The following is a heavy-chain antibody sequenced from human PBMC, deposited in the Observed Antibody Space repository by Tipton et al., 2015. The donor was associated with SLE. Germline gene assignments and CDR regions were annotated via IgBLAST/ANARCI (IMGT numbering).Heavy chain of an antibody. CDR1: GGSFNTYA. CDR3: GRGDF. D-gene: IGHD3-10*01. CDR2: IIPIIGIT. Sequence: QSGPEVKKPGSSVRVSCEASGGSFNTYAFSWVRQAPGQGLEWMGGIIPIIGITEYAQDFQGRVTITTDESTNTAYMELNNLRSDDTAVYYCGRGDFWGQGTLVTVSS. J-gene: IGHJ4*02. V-gene: IGHV1-69*05.